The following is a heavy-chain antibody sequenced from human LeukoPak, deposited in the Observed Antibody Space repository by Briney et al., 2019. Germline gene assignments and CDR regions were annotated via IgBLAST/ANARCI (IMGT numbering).Heavy chain of an antibody. D-gene: IGHD2-15*01. J-gene: IGHJ4*02. CDR2: ISRYTGNT. CDR1: GYTFINYG. V-gene: IGHV1-18*01. CDR3: AREGSGYSSYFDY. Sequence: ASVKVSCKASGYTFINYGISWVRQAPGQGLEWMGWISRYTGNTNYALQLQGRVTMTTDTSTSTAYMELRSLRSDDTAVYYCAREGSGYSSYFDYWGQGTLVTVSS.